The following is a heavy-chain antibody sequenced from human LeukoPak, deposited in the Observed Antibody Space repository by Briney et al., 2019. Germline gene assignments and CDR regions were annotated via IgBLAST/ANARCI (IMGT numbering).Heavy chain of an antibody. CDR1: GGSFSGYY. Sequence: PSETLSLTCAVYGGSFSGYYWSWIRQPPGKGLEWIGEMNHSGSTNYNPSLKSRVTISGDTSKNQFSLKLNSVTAADTAVYYCARDRYNYGLTDYYFDYWGQGTLVTVSS. CDR3: ARDRYNYGLTDYYFDY. J-gene: IGHJ4*02. CDR2: MNHSGST. D-gene: IGHD5-18*01. V-gene: IGHV4-34*01.